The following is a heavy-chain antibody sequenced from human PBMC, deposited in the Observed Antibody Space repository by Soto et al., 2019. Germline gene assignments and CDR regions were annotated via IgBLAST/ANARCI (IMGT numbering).Heavy chain of an antibody. CDR2: MYNTGST. CDR3: ARDLWGYCGTDCYPLDV. V-gene: IGHV4-59*01. D-gene: IGHD2-21*02. Sequence: QVQLQESGPGLVKPSETLSLTCTVSGGTISRYYWSWIRQPPGKGLEWIGYMYNTGSTVYNPSFTSRVTISVDTSKNQFSLKLNSVTDADTAVYYCARDLWGYCGTDCYPLDVWGQGTTVTVSS. J-gene: IGHJ6*02. CDR1: GGTISRYY.